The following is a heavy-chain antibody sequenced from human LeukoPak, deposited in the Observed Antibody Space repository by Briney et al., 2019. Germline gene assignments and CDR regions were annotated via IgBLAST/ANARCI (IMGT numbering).Heavy chain of an antibody. CDR2: IYSGGST. J-gene: IGHJ4*02. V-gene: IGHV3-53*01. CDR1: GFTVSSNY. Sequence: PGGSLRLSCAASGFTVSSNYMSWVRQAPGKGLGRVSVIYSGGSTYYADSVKGRFTISRDNSKNTLYLQMNSLRAEDTAVYYCARIDDSSGYEYDYWGQGTLVTVSS. D-gene: IGHD3-22*01. CDR3: ARIDDSSGYEYDY.